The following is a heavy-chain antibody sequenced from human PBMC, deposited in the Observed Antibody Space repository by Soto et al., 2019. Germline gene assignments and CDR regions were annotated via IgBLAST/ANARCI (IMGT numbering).Heavy chain of an antibody. CDR2: IYYSGST. CDR1: GGSISSSSYY. CDR3: ARHTPAISISDH. D-gene: IGHD2-15*01. J-gene: IGHJ4*02. Sequence: QLQLQESGPGLVKPSETLSLTCTVSGGSISSSSYYWGWIRQPPGKGLEWIGSIYYSGSTYYNPSPKGQVTISVDTSQNQFSLKLSSVTAADTAVYYCARHTPAISISDHWGQGTLVTVSS. V-gene: IGHV4-39*01.